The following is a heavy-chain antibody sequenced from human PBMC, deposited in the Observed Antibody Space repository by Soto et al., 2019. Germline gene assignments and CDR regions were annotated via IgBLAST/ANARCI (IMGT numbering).Heavy chain of an antibody. J-gene: IGHJ4*02. V-gene: IGHV3-23*01. CDR2: ISDSGGRT. CDR1: GFTFNTYA. Sequence: GGSLRLSCAASGFTFNTYAMSWVRQAPGKGLGWVSAISDSGGRTYYVDSVKGRFTISRDNSKNTLYLQMNSLRAEDTAVYFCAKESVNSGWTYFDCWGQGTLVTVSS. D-gene: IGHD6-19*01. CDR3: AKESVNSGWTYFDC.